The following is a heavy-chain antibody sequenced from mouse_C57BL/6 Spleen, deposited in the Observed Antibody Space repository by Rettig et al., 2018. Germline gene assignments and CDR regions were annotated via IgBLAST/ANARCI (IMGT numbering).Heavy chain of an antibody. J-gene: IGHJ2*01. D-gene: IGHD2-12*01. CDR2: IDPSDSYT. CDR3: ASYDFDY. V-gene: IGHV1-50*01. Sequence: VKQRPGQGLEWIGEIDPSDSYTNYNQKFKGKATLTVDTSSSTAYMQLSSLTSEDSAVYYCASYDFDYWGQGTTLTVSS.